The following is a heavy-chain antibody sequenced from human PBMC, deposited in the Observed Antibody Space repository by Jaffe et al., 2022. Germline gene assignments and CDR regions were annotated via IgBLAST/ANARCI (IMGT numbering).Heavy chain of an antibody. CDR2: IRSKAYGGTT. J-gene: IGHJ4*02. V-gene: IGHV3-49*04. D-gene: IGHD5-12*01. CDR1: GFTFGDYA. CDR3: TRSSGYSGYGRFDY. Sequence: EVQLVESGGGLVQPGRSLRLSCTASGFTFGDYAMSWVRQAPGKGLEWVGFIRSKAYGGTTEYAASVKGRFTISRDDSKSIAYLQMNSLKTEDTAVYYCTRSSGYSGYGRFDYWGQGTLVTVSS.